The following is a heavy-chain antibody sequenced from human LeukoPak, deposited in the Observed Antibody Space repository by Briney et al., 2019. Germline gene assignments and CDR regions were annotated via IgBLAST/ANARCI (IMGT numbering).Heavy chain of an antibody. Sequence: GGSLRLSCTASGFTFGDYAMSWVRQAPGKGLEWVSAISGSGGSTYYADSVKGRFTISRDNSKNTLYLQMNSLRAEDTAVYYCAKSPGFIGIDYWGQGTLVTVSS. CDR3: AKSPGFIGIDY. V-gene: IGHV3-23*01. J-gene: IGHJ4*02. CDR2: ISGSGGST. D-gene: IGHD1-26*01. CDR1: GFTFGDYA.